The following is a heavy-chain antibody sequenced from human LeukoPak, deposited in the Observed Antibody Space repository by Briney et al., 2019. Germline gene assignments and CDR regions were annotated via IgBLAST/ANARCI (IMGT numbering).Heavy chain of an antibody. CDR2: ISSSSSYI. CDR1: GFTSSSYS. Sequence: GGSLRLSCAASGFTSSSYSMNWVRQAPGKGLEWVSSISSSSSYIYYADSVKGRFTISRDNAKNSLYLQMNSLKTEDTAVYYCTTVGLIVGATDFDYWGQGTLVTVSS. J-gene: IGHJ4*02. V-gene: IGHV3-21*03. CDR3: TTVGLIVGATDFDY. D-gene: IGHD1-26*01.